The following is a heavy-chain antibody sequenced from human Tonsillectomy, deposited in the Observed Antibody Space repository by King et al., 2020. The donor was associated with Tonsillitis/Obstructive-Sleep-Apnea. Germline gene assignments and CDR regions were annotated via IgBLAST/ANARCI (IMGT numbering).Heavy chain of an antibody. V-gene: IGHV1-69*01. CDR2: FIPIFRTT. D-gene: IGHD6-13*01. J-gene: IGHJ4*02. Sequence: QLVQSGAEVKKPGSSVKVSCKASGGTSRRSAITWVRQAPGQGLEWMGVFIPIFRTTNNAQKFQGRVTITADESTTTTYMELSSLTSEDTAVYYCARGAFVAAAGPYFDYWGQGTLVTVSA. CDR3: ARGAFVAAAGPYFDY. CDR1: GGTSRRSA.